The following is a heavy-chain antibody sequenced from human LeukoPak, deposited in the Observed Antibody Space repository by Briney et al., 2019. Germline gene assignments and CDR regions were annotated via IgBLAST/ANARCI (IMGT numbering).Heavy chain of an antibody. CDR1: GFTFSNFG. J-gene: IGHJ6*03. V-gene: IGHV3-30*02. CDR3: ARGLPSNYYYSGGSFMDV. CDR2: IVFDGSKK. D-gene: IGHD2-15*01. Sequence: GGSLRLSCAASGFTFSNFGIHWVRQAPGKGLEWVSFIVFDGSKKFYADSVKGRFTISRDNAKNSLYLQMNSLRAEDTAVYYCARGLPSNYYYSGGSFMDVWGKGTTVTVSS.